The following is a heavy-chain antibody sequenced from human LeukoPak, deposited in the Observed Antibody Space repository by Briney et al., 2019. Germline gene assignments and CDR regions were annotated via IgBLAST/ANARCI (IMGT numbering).Heavy chain of an antibody. CDR1: GGSISSYY. CDR2: IYYSGST. J-gene: IGHJ6*03. V-gene: IGHV4-59*01. D-gene: IGHD5-24*01. CDR3: ARVEIYYYYMDV. Sequence: SETLSLTCTVSGGSISSYYWSWIRQPPGKGLEWIGYIYYSGSTYYNPSLKSRVTISVDTSKNQFSLKLSSVTAADTAVYYCARVEIYYYYMDVWGKGTTVTISS.